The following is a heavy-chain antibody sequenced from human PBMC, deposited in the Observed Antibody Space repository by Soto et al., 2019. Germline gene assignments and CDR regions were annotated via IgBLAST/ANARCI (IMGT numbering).Heavy chain of an antibody. V-gene: IGHV3-23*01. J-gene: IGHJ4*02. CDR2: ISGSGDST. CDR1: GFNFNIYF. D-gene: IGHD1-26*01. CDR3: AKSCCAKSHLGAMAPFDS. Sequence: SGGSLRLSCAVSGFNFNIYFMTWVRQAPGKGLEWISSISGSGDSTYYADSVKGRFTISRDNSKKTLYLQMNSLRAEDTAVYYCAKSCCAKSHLGAMAPFDSWGQGALVTVSS.